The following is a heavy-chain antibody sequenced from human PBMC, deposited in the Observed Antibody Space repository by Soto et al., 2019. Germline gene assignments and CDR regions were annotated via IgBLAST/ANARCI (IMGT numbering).Heavy chain of an antibody. Sequence: TGGSLRLSCAASGFTFSSYSMNWVRQAPGKGLEWVSYISSSSSTIYHADSVKGRFTISRDNAKNSLYLQMNSLRDEDTAVYYCARPEYSSSSYGMDVWGQGTTVTVSS. CDR1: GFTFSSYS. CDR3: ARPEYSSSSYGMDV. J-gene: IGHJ6*02. V-gene: IGHV3-48*02. CDR2: ISSSSSTI. D-gene: IGHD6-6*01.